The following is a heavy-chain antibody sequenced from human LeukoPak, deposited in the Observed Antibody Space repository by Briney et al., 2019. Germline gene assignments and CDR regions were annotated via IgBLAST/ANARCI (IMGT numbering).Heavy chain of an antibody. J-gene: IGHJ4*02. D-gene: IGHD3-16*02. V-gene: IGHV3-33*01. CDR1: GFTFSSYS. CDR2: IWYDGSNK. Sequence: PGRSLRLSCAASGFTFSSYSMHWVRQAPGKGLEWVAVIWYDGSNKYYADSMKGRFTISRDNSKNTLYLQMNSLRAEDTAVYYCARDNDSVWGSYRYYYFDFWGQGTLVTVSS. CDR3: ARDNDSVWGSYRYYYFDF.